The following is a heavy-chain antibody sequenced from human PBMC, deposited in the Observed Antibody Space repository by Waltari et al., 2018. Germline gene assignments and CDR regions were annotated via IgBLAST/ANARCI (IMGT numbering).Heavy chain of an antibody. Sequence: QVQLVQSGAEVKKPGASVKVSCKASGYTFTGYYMHWVRQAPGQGLEWMGRINPNSGGTNYAQKFQGRVTMTRDTSISTAYMELSRLRSDDTAVYYCARDGTLSGWPVYAFDIWGQGTMVTVSS. J-gene: IGHJ3*02. D-gene: IGHD1-1*01. CDR3: ARDGTLSGWPVYAFDI. V-gene: IGHV1-2*06. CDR2: INPNSGGT. CDR1: GYTFTGYY.